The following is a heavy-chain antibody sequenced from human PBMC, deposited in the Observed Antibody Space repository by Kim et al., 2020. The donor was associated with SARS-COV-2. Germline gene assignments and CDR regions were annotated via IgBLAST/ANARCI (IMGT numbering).Heavy chain of an antibody. J-gene: IGHJ4*02. V-gene: IGHV1-46*01. Sequence: YGQKFQGRVAMTRDTATRTVYMGLSSLRSEDTAVYYCARVSSSGWYYFDYWGQGTLVTVSS. CDR3: ARVSSSGWYYFDY. D-gene: IGHD6-19*01.